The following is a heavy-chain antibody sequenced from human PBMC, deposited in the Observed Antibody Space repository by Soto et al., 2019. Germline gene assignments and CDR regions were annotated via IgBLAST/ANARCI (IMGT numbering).Heavy chain of an antibody. V-gene: IGHV3-23*01. CDR1: GFTFSSYA. CDR3: AKTPRYDILTGYYIYFDY. Sequence: GGSLRLSCAASGFTFSSYAMSWVRQAPGKGLEWVSAISGSGGSTYYADSVKGRYTISRDNSKNTLYLQMNSLRAEDTAVYYCAKTPRYDILTGYYIYFDYWGQGTLVTVSS. CDR2: ISGSGGST. D-gene: IGHD3-9*01. J-gene: IGHJ4*02.